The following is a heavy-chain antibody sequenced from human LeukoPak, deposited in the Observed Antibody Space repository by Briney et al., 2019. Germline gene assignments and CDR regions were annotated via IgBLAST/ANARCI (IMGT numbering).Heavy chain of an antibody. CDR1: GYSIRTGYY. CDR3: ARPECGYRFDY. J-gene: IGHJ4*02. Sequence: SETLSLTCAASGYSIRTGYYWGWIRQPPGKGLEWIGSSYESGSTYYNPSLKSRVTISLDKSKNQFSLKLTSVTAADTAVYYCARPECGYRFDYWGQGALVTVSS. D-gene: IGHD5-18*01. CDR2: SYESGST. V-gene: IGHV4-38-2*01.